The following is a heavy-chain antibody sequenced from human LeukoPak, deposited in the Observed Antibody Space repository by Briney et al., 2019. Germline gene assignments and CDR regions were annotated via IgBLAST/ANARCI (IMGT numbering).Heavy chain of an antibody. CDR2: ISAYNGNT. CDR3: ARVRNSGFRYVDS. Sequence: ASVKVSCKASGYTFTNYAISGGRQAPGQGLEWGGWISAYNGNTNYAQKLQGRVTMTTDTSTSTAYMDLRSLRSDDTAVYYCARVRNSGFRYVDSWGQGTLVTVSS. D-gene: IGHD5-12*01. CDR1: GYTFTNYA. V-gene: IGHV1-18*01. J-gene: IGHJ4*02.